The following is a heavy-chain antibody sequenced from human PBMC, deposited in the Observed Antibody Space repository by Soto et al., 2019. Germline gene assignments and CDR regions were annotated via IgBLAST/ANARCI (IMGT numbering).Heavy chain of an antibody. Sequence: QVQLVQSGAEVKKPGSSVKVSCKASGGTFSSYAISWVRQAPGQGLEWMGGLIPIFGTANYAQKFQGRVTITADEYTSTAYMGLSSLRSEDTAVYYCAKGGYSGYDVQGYYYYYGMDVLGQGTTVTVSS. D-gene: IGHD5-12*01. V-gene: IGHV1-69*01. CDR2: LIPIFGTA. J-gene: IGHJ6*02. CDR1: GGTFSSYA. CDR3: AKGGYSGYDVQGYYYYYGMDV.